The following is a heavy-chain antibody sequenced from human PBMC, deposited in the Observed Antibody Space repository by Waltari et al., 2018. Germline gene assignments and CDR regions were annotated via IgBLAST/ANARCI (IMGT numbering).Heavy chain of an antibody. V-gene: IGHV1-18*01. D-gene: IGHD3-3*01. CDR1: GYTFTSFG. J-gene: IGHJ4*02. CDR3: ARDGVTLFGVVIAEGNYFDY. CDR2: ISGYSGDA. Sequence: QVQMVQSGAEVKKPGASVRVSCKASGYTFTSFGLNWVRQAPGQGLEWMGWISGYSGDAKFAQKVQGRLTMTTDASTSTAYMELRSLESDYTGVYYCARDGVTLFGVVIAEGNYFDYWGQGTLLTVSS.